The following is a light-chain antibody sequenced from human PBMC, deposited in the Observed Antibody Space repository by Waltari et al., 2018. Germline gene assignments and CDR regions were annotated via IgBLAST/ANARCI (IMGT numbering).Light chain of an antibody. J-gene: IGLJ3*02. V-gene: IGLV2-23*02. CDR1: SSAFGSYNL. Sequence: QSALTQPASVSGSPGQSITISCTGTSSAFGSYNLVSWYQQHPGKAPKLMIYEVRKRPSGVSNRFSGSKSGNTASLTISGLQAEDEADYYCCSYAGSSTWVFGGGTKLTVL. CDR2: EVR. CDR3: CSYAGSSTWV.